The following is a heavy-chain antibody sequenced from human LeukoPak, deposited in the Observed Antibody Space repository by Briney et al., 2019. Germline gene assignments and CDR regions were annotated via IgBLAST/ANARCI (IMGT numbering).Heavy chain of an antibody. CDR3: ARRDSRNWFDP. V-gene: IGHV4-59*08. CDR2: IYYSGST. D-gene: IGHD6-13*01. Sequence: PSETLSLTCTVSGGSISSYYWSWIRQSPGKGLEWIGYIYYSGSTNYNPSLKSRVTIAVDTSKNQFSLKLTSVTAADTAVYYCARRDSRNWFDPWGQGTLVTVSS. J-gene: IGHJ5*02. CDR1: GGSISSYY.